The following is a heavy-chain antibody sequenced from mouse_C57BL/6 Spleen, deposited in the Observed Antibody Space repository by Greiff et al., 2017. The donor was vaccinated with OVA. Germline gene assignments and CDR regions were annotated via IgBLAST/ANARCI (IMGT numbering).Heavy chain of an antibody. CDR1: GFTFSDYG. D-gene: IGHD2-2*01. J-gene: IGHJ4*01. CDR2: ISSGSSTI. CDR3: ARTRLRLYAMDY. V-gene: IGHV5-17*01. Sequence: EVKLVESGGGLVKPGGSLTLSCAASGFTFSDYGMHWVRQAPEKGLEWVAYISSGSSTIYYADTVKGRFTISRDNAKNTLFLQMTSLRSEDTAMYYGARTRLRLYAMDYWGQGTSVTVSS.